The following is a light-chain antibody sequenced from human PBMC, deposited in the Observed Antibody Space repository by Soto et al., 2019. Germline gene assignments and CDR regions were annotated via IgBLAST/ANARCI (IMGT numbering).Light chain of an antibody. V-gene: IGKV3D-15*01. CDR3: QQYNNWPRRT. Sequence: EVMMTQFPDTVSVTPGETVTLSCGASQSVRTNLAWYQQRPGQAPRLLIHYSSTRATDVPARFSGSGSGTNFTLAISSLQSEDFAVYYCQQYNNWPRRTFGGGTKVDI. J-gene: IGKJ4*01. CDR2: YSS. CDR1: QSVRTN.